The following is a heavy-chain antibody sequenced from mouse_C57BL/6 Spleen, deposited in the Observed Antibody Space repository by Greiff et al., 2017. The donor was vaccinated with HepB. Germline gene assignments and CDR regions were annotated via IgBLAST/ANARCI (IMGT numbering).Heavy chain of an antibody. D-gene: IGHD4-1*02. J-gene: IGHJ2*01. CDR3: ARSTGTGDYFDY. CDR1: GFTFSDYG. Sequence: EVKVVESGGGLVQPGGSLKLSCAASGFTFSDYGMAWVRQAPRKGPEWVAFISNLAYSIYYADTVTGRFTISRENAKNTLYLEMSSLRSEDTAMYYCARSTGTGDYFDYWGQGTTLTVSS. V-gene: IGHV5-15*01. CDR2: ISNLAYSI.